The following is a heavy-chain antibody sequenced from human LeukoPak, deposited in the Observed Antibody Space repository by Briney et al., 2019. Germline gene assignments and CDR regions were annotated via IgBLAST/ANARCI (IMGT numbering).Heavy chain of an antibody. V-gene: IGHV3-7*01. CDR1: GFTFRNLW. CDR3: AKYLTRAFDY. Sequence: GESLRLSCAASGFTFRNLWMSWVRQAPGKGLEWVAHTNQDGSNNYYVDSVRGRFTISRDNAKNSLYLQMNSLRAEATAVYYCAKYLTRAFDYWGQGTLVTVSS. J-gene: IGHJ4*02. CDR2: TNQDGSNN. D-gene: IGHD2/OR15-2a*01.